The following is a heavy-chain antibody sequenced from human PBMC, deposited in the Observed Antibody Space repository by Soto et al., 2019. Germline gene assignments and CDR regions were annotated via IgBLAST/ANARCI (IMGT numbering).Heavy chain of an antibody. J-gene: IGHJ3*02. D-gene: IGHD3-3*01. CDR3: ARDSRITIFGVALVDAFDI. CDR1: GYTSTGYY. Sequence: ASVKVSCKASGYTSTGYYMHWVRQAPGQGLEWMGWISAYNGNTNYAQKLQGRVTMTTDTSTSTAYMELRSLRSDDTAVYYCARDSRITIFGVALVDAFDIWGQGTMVTVSS. V-gene: IGHV1-18*04. CDR2: ISAYNGNT.